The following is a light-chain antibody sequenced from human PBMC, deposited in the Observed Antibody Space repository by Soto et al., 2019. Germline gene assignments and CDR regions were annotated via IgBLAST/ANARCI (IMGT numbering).Light chain of an antibody. CDR2: GVS. J-gene: IGKJ1*01. V-gene: IGKV3-20*01. Sequence: ELVFTQSPCTLALSPGERATLSCRASHSLSSRNLAWYQQKPGQAPRPLIYGVSSRATGIPDRFSGSGSGTDFTLTISRLEPEDLAVYYCQQYDSSPRTFGQGTKVDIK. CDR1: HSLSSRN. CDR3: QQYDSSPRT.